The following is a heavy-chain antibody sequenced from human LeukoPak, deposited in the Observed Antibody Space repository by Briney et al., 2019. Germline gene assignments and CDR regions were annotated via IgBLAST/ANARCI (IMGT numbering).Heavy chain of an antibody. J-gene: IGHJ4*02. CDR1: GGSISSGSFY. CDR3: ARGPYSDFWSGYPYFDY. V-gene: IGHV4-61*02. CDR2: IYTSGST. D-gene: IGHD3-3*01. Sequence: PSQTLSLTCTVSGGSISSGSFYWSWVRQPAGKGLELIGRIYTSGSTNYNPSLKSRVTISVDTSKNHFSLRLSSVTAADTAVYYCARGPYSDFWSGYPYFDYWGQGTLVTVSS.